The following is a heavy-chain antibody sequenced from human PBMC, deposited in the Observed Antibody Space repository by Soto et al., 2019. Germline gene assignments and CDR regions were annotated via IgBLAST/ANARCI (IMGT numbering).Heavy chain of an antibody. CDR1: GGSFSGYY. Sequence: SETLSLTCAVYGGSFSGYYWSWIRQPPGKGLEWIGEINHSGSTNYNPSLKSRVTISVDTSKNQFSLKLSSVTAADTAVYYCARGVRYYYDRATTLGMDVWGQGTTVTAP. V-gene: IGHV4-34*01. J-gene: IGHJ6*02. D-gene: IGHD3-22*01. CDR3: ARGVRYYYDRATTLGMDV. CDR2: INHSGST.